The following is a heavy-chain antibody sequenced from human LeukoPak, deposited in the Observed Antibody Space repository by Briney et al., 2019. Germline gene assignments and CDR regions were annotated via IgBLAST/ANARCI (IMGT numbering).Heavy chain of an antibody. V-gene: IGHV3-23*01. CDR3: AKGGPYGDYVPVDY. D-gene: IGHD4-17*01. J-gene: IGHJ4*02. CDR2: ISGSGGST. CDR1: GFTFSSYA. Sequence: PGGSLRPSCAASGFTFSSYAMSWVRQAPGKGLEWVSAISGSGGSTYYADSVKGRFTISRDNSKNTLYLQMNSLRAEDTAVYYCAKGGPYGDYVPVDYWGQGTLVTVSS.